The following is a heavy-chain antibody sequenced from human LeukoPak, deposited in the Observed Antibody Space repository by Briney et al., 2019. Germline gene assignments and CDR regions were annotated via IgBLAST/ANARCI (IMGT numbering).Heavy chain of an antibody. CDR1: GYTFTGYY. J-gene: IGHJ6*03. V-gene: IGHV1-2*02. CDR2: INPNSGGT. Sequence: GASVKVSCKASGYTFTGYYMHWVRQAPGQGLEWMGWINPNSGGTNYAQKFQGRVTMTRDTSISTAYMELSRLRSDDTAVYYCAREGYGSGSYPHYYMDVWGKGTTVTVSS. CDR3: AREGYGSGSYPHYYMDV. D-gene: IGHD3-10*01.